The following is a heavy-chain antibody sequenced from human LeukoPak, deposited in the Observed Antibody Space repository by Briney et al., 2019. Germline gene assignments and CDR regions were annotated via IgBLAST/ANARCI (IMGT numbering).Heavy chain of an antibody. D-gene: IGHD3-10*01. J-gene: IGHJ6*02. CDR1: GYTFTSYG. Sequence: ASVKVSCKASGYTFTSYGISWVRQAPGQGLEWMGWINPNSGGTNYAQKFQGRVTMTRDTSISTAYMELSRLRSDDTAVYYCARVAGSYYGMDVWGQGTTVTVSS. CDR2: INPNSGGT. V-gene: IGHV1-2*02. CDR3: ARVAGSYYGMDV.